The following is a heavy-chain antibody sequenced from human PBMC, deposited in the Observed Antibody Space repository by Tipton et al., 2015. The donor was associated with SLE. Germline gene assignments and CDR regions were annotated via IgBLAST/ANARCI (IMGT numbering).Heavy chain of an antibody. D-gene: IGHD5-18*01. CDR3: AREDTAMGGRRLQH. CDR2: INHSGST. J-gene: IGHJ1*01. V-gene: IGHV4-34*01. Sequence: TLSLTCAVYGGSFSGYYWSWIRQPPGKGLEWIGEINHSGSTNYNPSLKNRVTISVDTSKNQFSLKLSSVTAADTAVYYCAREDTAMGGRRLQHWGQDTLDTVSA. CDR1: GGSFSGYY.